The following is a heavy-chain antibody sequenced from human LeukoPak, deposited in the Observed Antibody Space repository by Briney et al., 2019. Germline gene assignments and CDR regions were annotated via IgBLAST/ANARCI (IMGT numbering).Heavy chain of an antibody. J-gene: IGHJ3*02. V-gene: IGHV3-64*05. CDR1: GFTFSTYA. CDR3: AKVGTTVLGAFDI. CDR2: ISSNGGST. Sequence: GGSLRLSCSASGFTFSTYAMHWVRQAPGKGLEYVSAISSNGGSTYYADSVKGRFTISRDNSKNTLYVQMSSLRAEDTAVYYCAKVGTTVLGAFDIWGQGTMVTVSS. D-gene: IGHD1-1*01.